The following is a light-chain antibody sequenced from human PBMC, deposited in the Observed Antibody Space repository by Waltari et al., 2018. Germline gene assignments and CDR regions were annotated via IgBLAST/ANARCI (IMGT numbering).Light chain of an antibody. Sequence: NFMLTQPHSVSESPGKTVTISCTRSSGSLASNYVTWYQQRPGSAPTTVSYEDNQRPSGVPDRFSGSIDSSSNSASLTISGLRTEDEADYYCQSYGSGVIFGGGTKLTVL. J-gene: IGLJ2*01. CDR1: SGSLASNY. CDR2: EDN. CDR3: QSYGSGVI. V-gene: IGLV6-57*03.